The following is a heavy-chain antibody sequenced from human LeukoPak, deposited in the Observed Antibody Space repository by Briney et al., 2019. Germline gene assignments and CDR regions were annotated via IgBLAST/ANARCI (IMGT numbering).Heavy chain of an antibody. CDR2: IIPIFGTA. V-gene: IGHV1-69*13. J-gene: IGHJ6*02. CDR1: GGTFSSYA. D-gene: IGHD2-21*02. Sequence: ASVKVSCKASGGTFSSYAISWVRQAPGQGLKWMGGIIPIFGTANYAQKFQGRVTITADESTSTAYMELRSLRSDDTAVYYCSAGATTYCGEDCYPSFFFYHGIDVWGQGTTVTVSS. CDR3: SAGATTYCGEDCYPSFFFYHGIDV.